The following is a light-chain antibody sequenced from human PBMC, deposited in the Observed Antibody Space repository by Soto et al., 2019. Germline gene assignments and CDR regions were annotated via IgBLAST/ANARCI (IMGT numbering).Light chain of an antibody. J-gene: IGLJ1*01. V-gene: IGLV2-14*01. Sequence: QSALTQPASVSGSPGQSITLSCTGTSSDVGGYNYVSWYQQHPGKAPKLMIYEVSNRPSGVSNRFSGSKSGNTASLTIPGLQAEDEADYYCNSYASSGTLVFGTGTK. CDR1: SSDVGGYNY. CDR2: EVS. CDR3: NSYASSGTLV.